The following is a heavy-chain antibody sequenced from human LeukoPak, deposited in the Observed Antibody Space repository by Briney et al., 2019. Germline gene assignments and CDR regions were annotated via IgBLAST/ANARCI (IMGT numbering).Heavy chain of an antibody. Sequence: GGSLRLSCAASGFTFNNYGIHWVRQAPGKGLEWVSFIMYDGTGTYYADSVKGRFTISRDNSKNTLYLQMNSLRAEDTAVYYCAKFLPTHIVVANYYFDYWGQGTLVTVSS. CDR1: GFTFNNYG. CDR2: IMYDGTGT. J-gene: IGHJ4*02. CDR3: AKFLPTHIVVANYYFDY. V-gene: IGHV3-30*02. D-gene: IGHD2-21*01.